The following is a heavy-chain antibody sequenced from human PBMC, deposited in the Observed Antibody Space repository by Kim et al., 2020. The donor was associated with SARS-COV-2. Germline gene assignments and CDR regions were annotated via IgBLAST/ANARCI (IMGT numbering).Heavy chain of an antibody. V-gene: IGHV4-34*01. CDR2: INHSGST. J-gene: IGHJ4*02. Sequence: SETLSLTCAVYGGSFSGYYWSWIRQPPGKGLEWIGEINHSGSTNYNPSLKSRVTISVDTSKNQFSLKLSSVTAADTAVYYCARVPGVVVVPAKRKSFDYWGQGTLVTVSS. CDR3: ARVPGVVVVPAKRKSFDY. D-gene: IGHD2-2*01. CDR1: GGSFSGYY.